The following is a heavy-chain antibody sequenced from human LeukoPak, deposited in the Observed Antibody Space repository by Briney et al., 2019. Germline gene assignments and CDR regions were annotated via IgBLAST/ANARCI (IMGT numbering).Heavy chain of an antibody. V-gene: IGHV3-30*04. CDR1: GFTFSSYV. CDR2: ISYDGSNE. CDR3: AKDDGSGPSEMATTNFDY. Sequence: PGRSLRLSCAASGFTFSSYVMHWVRQAPGKGLEWVAIISYDGSNEYYADSVKGRFTISRDNSKNTLYLQMNSLGAEDTAVYYCAKDDGSGPSEMATTNFDYWGQGTLVTVSS. J-gene: IGHJ4*02. D-gene: IGHD5-24*01.